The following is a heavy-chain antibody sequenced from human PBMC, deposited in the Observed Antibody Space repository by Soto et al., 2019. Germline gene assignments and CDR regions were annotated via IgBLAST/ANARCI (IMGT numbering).Heavy chain of an antibody. CDR1: GFTFSSYA. D-gene: IGHD5-12*01. J-gene: IGHJ6*03. Sequence: GGSLRLSCAASGFTFSSYAMSWVRQAPGKGLEWVSAISGSGGSTYYADSVKGRFTISRDNSKNTLYLQMNSLRAEDTAVYYCAKDYREEWLRFNYYYYYYMDVWGKGTTVTVSS. CDR2: ISGSGGST. CDR3: AKDYREEWLRFNYYYYYYMDV. V-gene: IGHV3-23*01.